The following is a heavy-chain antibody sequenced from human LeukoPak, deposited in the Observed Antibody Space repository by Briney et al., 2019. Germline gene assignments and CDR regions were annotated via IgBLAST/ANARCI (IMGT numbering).Heavy chain of an antibody. Sequence: GGSLRLSCAASGFTFNNYAMSWVRQAPGKGLGWVSSISSGDSTYYADSVKGRFTISRDKSKNTLYLQMSSLRAEDTAVYYCAKGTLGAVSFSNFDYWGQGTLVTVSS. D-gene: IGHD1-26*01. CDR3: AKGTLGAVSFSNFDY. CDR2: ISSGDST. CDR1: GFTFNNYA. V-gene: IGHV3-23*01. J-gene: IGHJ4*02.